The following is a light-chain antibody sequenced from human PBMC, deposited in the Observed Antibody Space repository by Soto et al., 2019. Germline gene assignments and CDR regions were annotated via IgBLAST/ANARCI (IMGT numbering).Light chain of an antibody. Sequence: QSVLTQPPSVSAAPGQKVTISCSGSSSNIGNNYVSWYQQFPGTAPKLLIYDNNKRPSGIPDRFSGSKSGTSATLGITGLATVDEADYYCGTWDSSLSVWVFGGGTKLTVL. J-gene: IGLJ3*02. CDR1: SSNIGNNY. CDR3: GTWDSSLSVWV. V-gene: IGLV1-51*01. CDR2: DNN.